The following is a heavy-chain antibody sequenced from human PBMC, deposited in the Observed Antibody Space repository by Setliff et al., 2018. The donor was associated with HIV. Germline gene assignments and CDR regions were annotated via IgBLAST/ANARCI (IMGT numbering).Heavy chain of an antibody. CDR3: AREGRPVKFDS. D-gene: IGHD3-9*01. CDR1: SFSIDSGYY. CDR2: VYHGGNT. Sequence: SETLSLTCAVSSFSIDSGYYWAWIRQSPGRGPEWIGSVYHGGNTYYNPSLKSRVTISMDTSKNRFSLKLNSVTAADTAVYYCAREGRPVKFDSWGQGTLVTVSS. V-gene: IGHV4-38-2*02. J-gene: IGHJ4*02.